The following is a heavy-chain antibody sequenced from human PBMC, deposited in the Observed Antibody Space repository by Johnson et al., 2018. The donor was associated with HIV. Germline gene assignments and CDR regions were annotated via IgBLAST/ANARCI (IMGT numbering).Heavy chain of an antibody. CDR1: GFTFSSYA. D-gene: IGHD3-22*01. CDR2: ISWNSGSI. V-gene: IGHV3-9*01. CDR3: AKDLYYYDSSGYFAFDI. J-gene: IGHJ3*02. Sequence: VQLVESGGGLVQPGRSLRLSCTASGFTFSSYAMSWVRQAPGKGLEWVSGISWNSGSIGYADSVKGRFTISRDNAKNSLYLQMNSLRAEDTALYYCAKDLYYYDSSGYFAFDIWGQGTMVTVSS.